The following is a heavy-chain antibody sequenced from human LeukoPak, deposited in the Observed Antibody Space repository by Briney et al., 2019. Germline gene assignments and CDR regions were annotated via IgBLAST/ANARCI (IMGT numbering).Heavy chain of an antibody. CDR1: GFTFSNYD. V-gene: IGHV3-13*01. Sequence: PGGSLRLSCAASGFTFSNYDMHWVRQAKGKGLEWVSGIGTAGDIYYPGSVKGRFTISRENAKNSLYLQMNSLGAGDTAVYYCARDHDWDYMDVWGKGTTVTVSS. CDR3: ARDHDWDYMDV. D-gene: IGHD3-9*01. J-gene: IGHJ6*03. CDR2: IGTAGDI.